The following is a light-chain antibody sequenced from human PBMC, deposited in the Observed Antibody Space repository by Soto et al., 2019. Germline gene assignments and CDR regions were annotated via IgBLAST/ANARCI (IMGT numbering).Light chain of an antibody. CDR3: LQHKDYPYT. CDR2: AAF. J-gene: IGKJ2*01. V-gene: IGKV1-17*01. CDR1: QDIRSD. Sequence: DIQMTQSPSSLSASVGDRVTITCRASQDIRSDLGWYQQKPGKAPKRLIYAAFRLQSGVPSRFSAGGSGTEFILTISSLQPEDCATYYCLQHKDYPYTFGQGTKVEIK.